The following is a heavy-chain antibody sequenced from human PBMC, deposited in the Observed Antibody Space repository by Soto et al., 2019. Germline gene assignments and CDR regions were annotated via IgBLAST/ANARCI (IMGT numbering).Heavy chain of an antibody. CDR3: ASGDRGYSYGTQSFDY. Sequence: SETLSLTCTVSGGSISSGGYYWSWIRQHPGKGLEWIGYIYYSGSTYYNPSLKSRVTISVDTSKNQFSLKLSSVTAADTAVYYCASGDRGYSYGTQSFDYWGQGTLVTVSS. V-gene: IGHV4-31*03. D-gene: IGHD5-18*01. CDR1: GGSISSGGYY. J-gene: IGHJ4*02. CDR2: IYYSGST.